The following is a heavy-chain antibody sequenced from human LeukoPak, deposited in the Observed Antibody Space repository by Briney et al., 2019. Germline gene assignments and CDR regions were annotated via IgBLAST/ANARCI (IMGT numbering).Heavy chain of an antibody. CDR3: ALCDRGSYWYFDL. J-gene: IGHJ2*01. Sequence: GGSLRLSCAAPGFTFSSYWMHWVRQAPGKGLVWVSRINSDGSTTSYADSVKGRFTISRDNAKNTLYLQMNSLRAEDTAVYYCALCDRGSYWYFDLWGRGTLVTVSS. CDR1: GFTFSSYW. D-gene: IGHD3-16*01. CDR2: INSDGSTT. V-gene: IGHV3-74*01.